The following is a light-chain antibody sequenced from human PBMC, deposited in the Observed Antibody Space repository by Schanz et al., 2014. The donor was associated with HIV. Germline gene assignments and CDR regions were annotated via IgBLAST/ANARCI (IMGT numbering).Light chain of an antibody. CDR3: GTWDTSLSAPYV. CDR1: SSNIGAGYD. Sequence: QSVLTQPPSVSGAPGQRVTISCTGSSSNIGAGYDVHWYQQLPGTAPKLLIYSNVNRPSGVTDRFSGSKSGTSASLVISGLQSEDEADYYCGTWDTSLSAPYVFGTGTKLTVL. J-gene: IGLJ1*01. CDR2: SNV. V-gene: IGLV1-40*01.